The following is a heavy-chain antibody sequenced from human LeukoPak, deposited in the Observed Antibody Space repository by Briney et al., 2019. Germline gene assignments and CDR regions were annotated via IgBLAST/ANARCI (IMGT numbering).Heavy chain of an antibody. CDR2: IYSGGST. V-gene: IGHV3-53*01. D-gene: IGHD7-27*01. CDR1: GFTVSTNY. J-gene: IGHJ4*02. Sequence: PGGSLRLSCAASGFTVSTNYMICVRQTPGKGLEWVSVIYSGGSTYYADSLKGRFTISRDISKNTLYLQMNSLRAEDTAVYYCAREISGGTYPWGYFDCWGQGTLVTVSS. CDR3: AREISGGTYPWGYFDC.